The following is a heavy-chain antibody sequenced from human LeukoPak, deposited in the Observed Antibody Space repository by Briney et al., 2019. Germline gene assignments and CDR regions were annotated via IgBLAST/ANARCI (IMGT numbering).Heavy chain of an antibody. V-gene: IGHV3-7*03. CDR2: IKHDGSEK. CDR1: GFTFSRHW. CDR3: ASNYGG. Sequence: WGSLRLSCAASGFTFSRHWMTWVRQAPGKGLEWVANIKHDGSEKNYVDSVKGRFTISRDNAKNSLSLQTNSLRAEDTAVYYCASNYGGWGQGTLVTVSS. J-gene: IGHJ4*02. D-gene: IGHD4-11*01.